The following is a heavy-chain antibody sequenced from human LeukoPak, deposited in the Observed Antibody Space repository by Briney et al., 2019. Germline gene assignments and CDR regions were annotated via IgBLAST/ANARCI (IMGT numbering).Heavy chain of an antibody. CDR1: GYTFTSYY. Sequence: ASVKVSCKASGYTFTSYYMHWVRQAPGQGLEWMGIINPSGGSTSYAQKFQGRVTMTRDTSTSTVYMELSSLRSEDTAVYYCARDPCGGGDCYSVPEYFQHWGQGTLVTVSS. V-gene: IGHV1-46*01. J-gene: IGHJ1*01. CDR3: ARDPCGGGDCYSVPEYFQH. CDR2: INPSGGST. D-gene: IGHD2-21*01.